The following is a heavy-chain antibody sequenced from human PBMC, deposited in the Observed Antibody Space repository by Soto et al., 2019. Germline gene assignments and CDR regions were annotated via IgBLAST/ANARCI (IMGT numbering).Heavy chain of an antibody. CDR3: VRDLAHGYTGNG. D-gene: IGHD5-18*01. CDR2: TYDSGVT. CDR1: GAVVTSGENY. Sequence: TLSLTYIVSGAVVTSGENYWSWVRQPPGKCLEWLGYTYDSGVTSYTPALKSRVTLSLDRPNNQVSLKLRSVTAAETAVYFCVRDLAHGYTGNGWCHGTLVT. V-gene: IGHV4-30-4*08. J-gene: IGHJ3*01.